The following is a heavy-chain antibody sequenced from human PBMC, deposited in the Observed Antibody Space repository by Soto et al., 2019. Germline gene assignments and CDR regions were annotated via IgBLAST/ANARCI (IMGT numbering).Heavy chain of an antibody. J-gene: IGHJ6*03. V-gene: IGHV3-30*18. CDR2: IPYDGSNK. Sequence: QVQLVESGGGVVQPGRSLRLSCAASGFTFSSYGMHWVRQAPGKGLEWVAVIPYDGSNKYYADSVKGRFTISRDNSKNTLYLQMNSLRAEDTAVYYCAKEPGWTIFGVVLTYYMDVWGKGTTVTVSS. CDR1: GFTFSSYG. D-gene: IGHD3-3*01. CDR3: AKEPGWTIFGVVLTYYMDV.